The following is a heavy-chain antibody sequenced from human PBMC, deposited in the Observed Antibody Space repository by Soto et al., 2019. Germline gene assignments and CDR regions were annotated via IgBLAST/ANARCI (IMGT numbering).Heavy chain of an antibody. V-gene: IGHV4-39*07. CDR2: INHSGST. CDR1: GGSISSSSYY. Sequence: SETLYLTCTVSGGSISSSSYYWRLIRQPPGKGLEWIGEINHSGSTNYNPSLKSRVTISVDKSKNQFSLKLSSVTAADTAVYYYARARSGLQDGMDVWGQGTTVTV. D-gene: IGHD2-15*01. J-gene: IGHJ6*02. CDR3: ARARSGLQDGMDV.